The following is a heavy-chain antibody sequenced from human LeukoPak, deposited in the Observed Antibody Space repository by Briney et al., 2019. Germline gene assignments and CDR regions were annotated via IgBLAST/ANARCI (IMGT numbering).Heavy chain of an antibody. J-gene: IGHJ4*02. V-gene: IGHV1-2*02. CDR1: GYTFTGYY. D-gene: IGHD3-22*01. CDR2: INPNSGGT. Sequence: ASVKVSCKASGYTFTGYYMHWVRQAPGQGLEWMGWINPNSGGTNYAQKFQGRVTMTRDTSISTAYMELSRLRSDDTAVYYCAREPYYYDSSVNDYWGQGTLVTVSS. CDR3: AREPYYYDSSVNDY.